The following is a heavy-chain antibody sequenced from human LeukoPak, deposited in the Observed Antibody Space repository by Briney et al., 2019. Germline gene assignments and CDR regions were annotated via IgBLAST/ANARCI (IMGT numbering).Heavy chain of an antibody. J-gene: IGHJ6*02. CDR1: GGSISSSSYY. CDR2: IYYSGST. Sequence: SETLSLTCTVSGGSISSSSYYWGWIRQPPGKGLEWIWSIYYSGSTYYNPSLKSRVTISVDTSKNQFSLKLSSVTAADTAVYYCARRDYCSSTSCYVRGAYGMDVWGQGTTVTVSS. D-gene: IGHD2-2*01. CDR3: ARRDYCSSTSCYVRGAYGMDV. V-gene: IGHV4-39*01.